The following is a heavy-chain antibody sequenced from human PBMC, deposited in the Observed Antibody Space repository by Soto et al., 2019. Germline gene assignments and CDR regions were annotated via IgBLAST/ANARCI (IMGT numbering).Heavy chain of an antibody. J-gene: IGHJ4*02. Sequence: SETLSLTCTVSGGSISAYYWSWIRQPPGKGLEWIGYIYNSGRTNYNPSLKSRVTISEDTSKNQFSLKLSSVTAADTAVYYCARGYRRDFWSEYSHYFDYWGLGTLVTVSS. D-gene: IGHD3-3*01. CDR1: GGSISAYY. CDR2: IYNSGRT. CDR3: ARGYRRDFWSEYSHYFDY. V-gene: IGHV4-59*01.